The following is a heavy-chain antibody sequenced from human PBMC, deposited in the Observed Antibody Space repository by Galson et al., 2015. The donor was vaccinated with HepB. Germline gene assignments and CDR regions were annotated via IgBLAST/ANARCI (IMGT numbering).Heavy chain of an antibody. Sequence: SLRLSCAASGFTFSSYSMNWVRQAPGKGLEWVSSISSSSSYIYYADSVKGRFTISRDNAKNSLYLQMNSLRAEDTAVYYCARAAASDCSSTSCYRAYYYYGMDVWGQGTTVTVSS. D-gene: IGHD2-2*01. V-gene: IGHV3-21*01. J-gene: IGHJ6*02. CDR3: ARAAASDCSSTSCYRAYYYYGMDV. CDR1: GFTFSSYS. CDR2: ISSSSSYI.